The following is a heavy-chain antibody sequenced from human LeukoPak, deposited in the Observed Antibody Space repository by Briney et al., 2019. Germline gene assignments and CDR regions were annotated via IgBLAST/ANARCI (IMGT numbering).Heavy chain of an antibody. V-gene: IGHV3-15*01. J-gene: IGHJ4*02. CDR2: IKSRTDGGTP. D-gene: IGHD6-13*01. CDR3: TGVSRSSWYDY. Sequence: GGSLRLSCAAPGFTFSNAWMSWVRQAPGKGLEWVGRIKSRTDGGTPDYAAPVKGRFTISRDDSKNTLYLQMNSLKTEDTAVYYCTGVSRSSWYDYWGQGTLATVSS. CDR1: GFTFSNAW.